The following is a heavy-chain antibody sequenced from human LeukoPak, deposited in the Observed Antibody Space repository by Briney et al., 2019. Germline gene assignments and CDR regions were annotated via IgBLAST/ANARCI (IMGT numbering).Heavy chain of an antibody. CDR3: ARGRRSYCSGGSCYTENWFDP. CDR2: MNPNSGNT. Sequence: ASVKVSCKASGYTFTSYDINWVRQATGQGLEWVGWMNPNSGNTGYAQKFQGRVTMTRNTSISTAYMELSSLRSEDTAVYYCARGRRSYCSGGSCYTENWFDPWGQGTLVTVSS. CDR1: GYTFTSYD. J-gene: IGHJ5*02. V-gene: IGHV1-8*01. D-gene: IGHD2-15*01.